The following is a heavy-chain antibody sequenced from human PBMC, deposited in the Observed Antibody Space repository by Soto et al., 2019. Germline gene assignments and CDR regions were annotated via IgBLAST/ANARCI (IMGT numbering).Heavy chain of an antibody. CDR2: IIPIFGTA. CDR1: GGTFSSYA. J-gene: IGHJ5*02. CDR3: ARVIVVVPAAISAGWFDP. Sequence: SVKVSCKASGGTFSSYAISWVRQAPGQGLEWMGGIIPIFGTANYAQKFQRRVTITADKSTSTAYMELSSLRSEDTAVYYCARVIVVVPAAISAGWFDPWGQGTLVTVSS. V-gene: IGHV1-69*06. D-gene: IGHD2-2*01.